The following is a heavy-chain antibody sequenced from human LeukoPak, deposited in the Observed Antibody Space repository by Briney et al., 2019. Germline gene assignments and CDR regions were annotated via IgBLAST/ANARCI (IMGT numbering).Heavy chain of an antibody. CDR1: GFTFSSSE. CDR2: ISGSGHKI. V-gene: IGHV3-48*03. J-gene: IGHJ4*02. CDR3: ARGAPRTD. Sequence: PGGSLRLSCSASGFTFSSSEMNWVRQAPGKGLEWVSYISGSGHKIKYADSVKGRFSISRDNAEQSLYLQMNSLRAEDTAVYYCARGAPRTDWGQGTLVTVSS.